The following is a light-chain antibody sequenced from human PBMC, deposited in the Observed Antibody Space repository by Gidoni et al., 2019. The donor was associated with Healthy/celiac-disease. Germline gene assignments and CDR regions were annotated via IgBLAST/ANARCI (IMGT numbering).Light chain of an antibody. V-gene: IGKV1-NL1*01. CDR1: QGISNS. CDR2: AAS. J-gene: IGKJ1*01. CDR3: HQYYSTPRT. Sequence: IHLTQSPSWLSASVGDTVTITCRASQGISNSLAWYQQKPGKAPKLLLYAASRLESGVPSRFSGSGSGTDYTLTISSLQPEDFATYYCHQYYSTPRTFGQGTKVEIK.